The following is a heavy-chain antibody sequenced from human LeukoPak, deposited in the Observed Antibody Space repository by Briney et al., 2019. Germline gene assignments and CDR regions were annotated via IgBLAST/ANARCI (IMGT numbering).Heavy chain of an antibody. J-gene: IGHJ6*03. D-gene: IGHD2-8*01. CDR3: ARVADCTNGVCYSDYYYYMDV. V-gene: IGHV4-61*01. CDR2: IYYSGST. CDR1: GGSISSGSYY. Sequence: SQTPSLTCTVSGGSISSGSYYWRWLRQPPGKGLEWVGYIYYSGSTNYNPSLKSRVTISVDTSKNQFSLKLSSVTAADTAVYYCARVADCTNGVCYSDYYYYMDVWGKGTTVTVSS.